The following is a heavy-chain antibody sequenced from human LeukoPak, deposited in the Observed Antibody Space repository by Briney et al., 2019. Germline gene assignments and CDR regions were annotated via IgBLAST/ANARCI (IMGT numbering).Heavy chain of an antibody. J-gene: IGHJ4*02. D-gene: IGHD2-15*01. CDR1: GFTFSSYA. Sequence: GRSLRLSCAASGFTFSSYAMHWVRQAPGKGLEWVGVISYDGSNKYYADSVKGRFTISRDNSKNTLYLQMNSLRAEDTAVYYCAKGLLLGGGYWGQGTLVTVSS. CDR2: ISYDGSNK. V-gene: IGHV3-30*04. CDR3: AKGLLLGGGY.